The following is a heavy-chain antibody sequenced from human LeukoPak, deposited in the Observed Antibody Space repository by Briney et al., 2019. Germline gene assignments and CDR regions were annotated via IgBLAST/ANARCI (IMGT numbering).Heavy chain of an antibody. D-gene: IGHD4-17*01. CDR3: AKLEAWTTVTGSGVDY. V-gene: IGHV3-23*01. J-gene: IGHJ4*02. Sequence: GGSLRLSCAASGFSFSSFDMNWVRQAPGKGLEWVSGISGSGGSTYYADSVKGRFTISRGNSKNTLYMQMNSLRAEDTAVYYCAKLEAWTTVTGSGVDYWGQGTLVTVSS. CDR1: GFSFSSFD. CDR2: ISGSGGST.